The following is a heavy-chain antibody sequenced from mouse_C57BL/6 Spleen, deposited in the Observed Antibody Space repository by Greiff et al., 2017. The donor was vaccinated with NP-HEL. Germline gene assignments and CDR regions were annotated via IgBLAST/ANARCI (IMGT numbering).Heavy chain of an antibody. CDR3: ARCGYGWFAD. CDR2: IYPGDGDT. V-gene: IGHV1-82*01. D-gene: IGHD2-10*02. CDR1: GYAFSSSW. J-gene: IGHJ3*01. Sequence: QVQLQQSGPELVKPGASVKISCKASGYAFSSSWMNWVKQRPGQGLEWIGRIYPGDGDTNYNGKFKGKATLTADKSSSTAYMQLSSLTSEDSAVYFCARCGYGWFADWGQGTLVTVSA.